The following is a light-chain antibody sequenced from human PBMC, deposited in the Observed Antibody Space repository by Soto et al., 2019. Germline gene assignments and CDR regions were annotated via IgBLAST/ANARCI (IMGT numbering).Light chain of an antibody. J-gene: IGLJ2*01. CDR2: EVS. CDR1: SSDVGEENY. CDR3: SSFAGSPVV. V-gene: IGLV2-8*01. Sequence: QSALTQPPSASGSHGRSVTITCSGTSSDVGEENYVSWYQQHPGKVPKLILYEVSKRPSGVPDRFSGSRSGNTASLTVSGLQAEDEADYYCSSFAGSPVVFGGGTNLTVL.